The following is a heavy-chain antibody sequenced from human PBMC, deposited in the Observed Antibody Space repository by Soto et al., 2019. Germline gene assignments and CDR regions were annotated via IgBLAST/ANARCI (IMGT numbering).Heavy chain of an antibody. V-gene: IGHV4-31*03. Sequence: SETLSLTCTVSCDSVSGGGYYWSWIRQHPDTGLEWIGHVYYSGSTYYNPSLKSRVSISLDTSNNQFSLWLTSVTAADSAVYYCATGNAWRILLAYWGQGALVTVSS. CDR3: ATGNAWRILLAY. CDR1: CDSVSGGGYY. D-gene: IGHD2-15*01. CDR2: VYYSGST. J-gene: IGHJ4*02.